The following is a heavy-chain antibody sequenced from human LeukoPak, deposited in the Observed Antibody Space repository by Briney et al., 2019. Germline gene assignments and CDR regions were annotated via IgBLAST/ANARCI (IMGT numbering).Heavy chain of an antibody. CDR2: ISSSSSYI. CDR1: GFTFSSYS. D-gene: IGHD3-3*01. CDR3: ARSYYDFWSGYLYYYYYMDV. Sequence: GGSLRLSCAASGFTFSSYSMNWVRQAPGKGLEWVSSISSSSSYIYYADSVKGRFTISRDNAKNSLYLQMNSLRAEDTAVYYCARSYYDFWSGYLYYYYYMDVWGKGTTVTVSS. V-gene: IGHV3-21*01. J-gene: IGHJ6*03.